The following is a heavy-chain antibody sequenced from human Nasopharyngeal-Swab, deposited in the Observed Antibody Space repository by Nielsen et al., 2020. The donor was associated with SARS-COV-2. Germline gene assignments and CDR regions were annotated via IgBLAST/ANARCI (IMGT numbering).Heavy chain of an antibody. D-gene: IGHD3-22*01. CDR3: ARVPGYYDRYGMDV. CDR2: INPSGGST. V-gene: IGHV1-46*01. J-gene: IGHJ6*02. Sequence: WVRQAPGQGLEWMGIINPSGGSTSYAQKFQGRVTMTRDTSTSTVYMELSSLRSEDTAVYYCARVPGYYDRYGMDVWGQGTTVTVSS.